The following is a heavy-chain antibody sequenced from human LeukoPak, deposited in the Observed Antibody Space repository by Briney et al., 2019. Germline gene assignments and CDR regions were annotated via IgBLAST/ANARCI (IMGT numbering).Heavy chain of an antibody. D-gene: IGHD4-11*01. CDR2: INPNSGGT. CDR1: GYTFTGYY. V-gene: IGHV1-2*04. Sequence: ASVKVSCKASGYTFTGYYMHWVRQAPGQGLEWMGWINPNSGGTNYAQKFQGWVTTTRDTSISTAYMELSRLRTDDTAVYYCARETTVTTGSDAFDIWGQGTMVTVSS. J-gene: IGHJ3*02. CDR3: ARETTVTTGSDAFDI.